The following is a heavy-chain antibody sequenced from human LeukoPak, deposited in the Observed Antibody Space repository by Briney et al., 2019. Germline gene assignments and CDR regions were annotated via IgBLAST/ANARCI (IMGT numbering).Heavy chain of an antibody. J-gene: IGHJ3*02. Sequence: PGGSLRLSCAASGFTVSSNYMSWVRQAPGKGLEWVSAISGSGGSTDYADSVKGRFTISRDNSKNTLYLQMSSLRAEDTAVYYCAKRLRDIVGARNAFDIWGQGTIVSVSS. CDR3: AKRLRDIVGARNAFDI. V-gene: IGHV3-23*01. D-gene: IGHD1-26*01. CDR1: GFTVSSNY. CDR2: ISGSGGST.